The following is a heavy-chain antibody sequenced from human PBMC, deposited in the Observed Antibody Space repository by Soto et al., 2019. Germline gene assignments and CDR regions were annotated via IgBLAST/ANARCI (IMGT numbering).Heavy chain of an antibody. CDR2: IYYSGST. D-gene: IGHD3-10*01. J-gene: IGHJ4*02. CDR1: GGSVSSGSYY. CDR3: ARAGNYGSGSYYIFDY. V-gene: IGHV4-61*01. Sequence: SETLSLTCTVSGGSVSSGSYYWSWIRQPPGKGLEWIGYIYYSGSTNYNTSLKSRVTISVDTSKNQFSLKLSSVTAADRAVFYCARAGNYGSGSYYIFDYGGQGTLVTVSS.